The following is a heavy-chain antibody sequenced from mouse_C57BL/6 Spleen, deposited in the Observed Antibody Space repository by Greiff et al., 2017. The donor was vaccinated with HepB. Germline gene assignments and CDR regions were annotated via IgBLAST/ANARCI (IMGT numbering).Heavy chain of an antibody. J-gene: IGHJ3*01. CDR3: ARPHYGSSYGWFAY. CDR2: INPSSGYT. V-gene: IGHV1-4*01. D-gene: IGHD1-1*01. Sequence: QVHVKQSGAELARPGASVKMSCKASGYTFTSYTMHWVKQRPGQGLEWIGYINPSSGYTKYNQKFKDKATLTADKSSSTAYMQLSSLTSEDSAVYYCARPHYGSSYGWFAYWGQGTLVTVSA. CDR1: GYTFTSYT.